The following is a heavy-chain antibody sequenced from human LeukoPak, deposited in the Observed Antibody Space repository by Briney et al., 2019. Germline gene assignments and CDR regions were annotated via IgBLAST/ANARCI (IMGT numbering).Heavy chain of an antibody. J-gene: IGHJ4*02. CDR3: ARLASGIVVVTDY. CDR1: GYSFFNYW. V-gene: IGHV5-51*01. D-gene: IGHD3-22*01. Sequence: GETLTISCKSSGYSFFNYWIGWVRQMPGKGLEWMGIIYPGDSATRYTPSFQSQVTTSADKSISTAYLQRSSLKASDTAMYFCARLASGIVVVTDYWGQGNLVTVSS. CDR2: IYPGDSAT.